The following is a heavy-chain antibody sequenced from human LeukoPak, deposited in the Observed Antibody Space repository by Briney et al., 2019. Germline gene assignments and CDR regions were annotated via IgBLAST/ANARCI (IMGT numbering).Heavy chain of an antibody. CDR2: ISGSGGST. V-gene: IGHV3-23*01. D-gene: IGHD6-19*01. Sequence: GGSLRLSCAASGFTFSSSAMSWVREAPGKGLEWVSAISGSGGSTYYADSVKGRFTISRDNSKNTLYLQMNSLRAEDTAVYYCAKDLAQYSSGWYWWGQGTLVTVSS. CDR3: AKDLAQYSSGWYW. J-gene: IGHJ4*02. CDR1: GFTFSSSA.